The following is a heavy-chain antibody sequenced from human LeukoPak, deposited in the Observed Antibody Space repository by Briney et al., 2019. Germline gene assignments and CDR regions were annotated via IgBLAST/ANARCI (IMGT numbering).Heavy chain of an antibody. CDR3: ARQVDTSMALPDY. CDR2: ISAYNGNA. J-gene: IGHJ4*02. CDR1: GYTFTSYG. Sequence: ASVKVSCKASGYTFTSYGISWVRQAPGQGLEWMGWISAYNGNANSAQKVQGRVTLTTDTSTSTAYMELRSLRSDDTAVYYCARQVDTSMALPDYWGQGTLVTVSS. D-gene: IGHD5-18*01. V-gene: IGHV1-18*01.